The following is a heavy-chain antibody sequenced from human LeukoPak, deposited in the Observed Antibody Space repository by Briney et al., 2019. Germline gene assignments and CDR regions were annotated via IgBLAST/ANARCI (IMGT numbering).Heavy chain of an antibody. Sequence: ASVKVSCKASGYTFVFYGISWVRQAPGQGLEWMGGIIPIFGTTNYAQKFQDRVTITADKSTSTAYMELSSLRSEDTAVYYCARVVGLTGYSSSWYSGYYYYMDVWGKGPRSPSP. D-gene: IGHD6-13*01. V-gene: IGHV1-69*06. CDR3: ARVVGLTGYSSSWYSGYYYYMDV. CDR1: GYTFVFYG. CDR2: IIPIFGTT. J-gene: IGHJ6*03.